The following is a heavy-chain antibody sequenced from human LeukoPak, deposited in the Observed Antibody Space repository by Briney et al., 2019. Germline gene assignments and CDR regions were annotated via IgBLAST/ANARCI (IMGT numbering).Heavy chain of an antibody. V-gene: IGHV3-21*01. Sequence: GRSLRLSCAASGFTFSSYSMNWVRQAPGKGLEWVSSISSSSSYIYYADSVKGRFTISRDNAKNSLYLQMNSLRAEDTAVYYCARGESLLYYYDSSGYYSNWFDPWGQGTLVTVSS. CDR2: ISSSSSYI. D-gene: IGHD3-22*01. J-gene: IGHJ5*02. CDR1: GFTFSSYS. CDR3: ARGESLLYYYDSSGYYSNWFDP.